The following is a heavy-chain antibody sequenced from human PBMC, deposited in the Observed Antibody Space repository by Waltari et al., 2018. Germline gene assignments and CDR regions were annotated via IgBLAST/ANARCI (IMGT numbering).Heavy chain of an antibody. J-gene: IGHJ4*02. CDR3: VRHGFWNFDF. V-gene: IGHV3-7*01. Sequence: EVQLVESGGGVVQPGGSLRLSCAGSGFTLSGNWMAWVRQAPGKGLEWVANIKEDGSKKNYVDSVEGRFTISRDNAKNSLYLQMNSLRAEDTALYYCVRHGFWNFDFWGQGTLVTVSS. CDR2: IKEDGSKK. CDR1: GFTLSGNW. D-gene: IGHD3-3*01.